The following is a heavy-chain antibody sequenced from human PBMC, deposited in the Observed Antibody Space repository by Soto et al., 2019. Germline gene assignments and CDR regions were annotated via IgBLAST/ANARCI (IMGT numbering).Heavy chain of an antibody. CDR2: IIPIFGTA. D-gene: IGHD2-21*01. J-gene: IGHJ4*02. Sequence: VQVCCKASGGTFSSYAISWVRQAPGQGLEWMGGIIPIFGTANYAQKFQGRVTITADESTSTAYMELSSLRSEDTAVYYCARGFVVLPAQFAYRGQGTPVIVSS. CDR1: GGTFSSYA. CDR3: ARGFVVLPAQFAY. V-gene: IGHV1-69*13.